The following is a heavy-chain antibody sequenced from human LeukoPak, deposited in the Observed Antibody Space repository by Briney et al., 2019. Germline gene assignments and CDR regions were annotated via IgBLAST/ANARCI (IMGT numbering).Heavy chain of an antibody. CDR3: AKGELGLWFDY. CDR1: GFTFSSYA. V-gene: IGHV3-30-3*01. Sequence: PGRSLRLSCAASGFTFSSYAMHWVRQAPGKGLEWVAVISYDGSNKYYADSVKGRFTISRDNSKNTLYLQMNSLRAEDTAVYYCAKGELGLWFDYWGQGTLVTVSS. J-gene: IGHJ4*02. D-gene: IGHD5-18*01. CDR2: ISYDGSNK.